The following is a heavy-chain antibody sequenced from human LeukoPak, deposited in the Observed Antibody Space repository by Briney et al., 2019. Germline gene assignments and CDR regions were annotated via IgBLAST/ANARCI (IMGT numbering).Heavy chain of an antibody. Sequence: GGSLRLSCAASGFTFSSYGMHWVRQAPGKGLEWVAVISYDGSNKYCADSVKGRFTISRDNSMNTLWLQMNSLRAEDTAVYYCARQRTTVTYPDYWGQGTLVTVSS. V-gene: IGHV3-30*03. CDR3: ARQRTTVTYPDY. CDR1: GFTFSSYG. J-gene: IGHJ4*02. D-gene: IGHD4-11*01. CDR2: ISYDGSNK.